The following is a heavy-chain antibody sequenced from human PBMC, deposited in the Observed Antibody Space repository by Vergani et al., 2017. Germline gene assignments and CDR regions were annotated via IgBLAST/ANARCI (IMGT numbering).Heavy chain of an antibody. V-gene: IGHV3-48*01. J-gene: IGHJ4*02. CDR1: GFSFSTYG. CDR3: AREDGYIWSY. Sequence: VQLVESGGGVVQPGGSLRLSCAASGFSFSTYGMHWVRQAPSRGLEWVSYISPSSTTIYYADSVKGRFTSSRDNARNTLYLQMNSLRAEDTAVYYCAREDGYIWSYWGQGTLVTVSS. CDR2: ISPSSTTI. D-gene: IGHD5-24*01.